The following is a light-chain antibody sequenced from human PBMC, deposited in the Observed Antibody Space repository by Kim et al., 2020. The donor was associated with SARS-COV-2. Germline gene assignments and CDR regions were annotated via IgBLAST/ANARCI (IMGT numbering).Light chain of an antibody. CDR2: QDN. CDR1: KLGDKF. J-gene: IGLJ1*01. V-gene: IGLV3-1*01. CDR3: QAWDTSTAV. Sequence: VSPGQTPNITCYGDKLGDKFACWYQQKAGQSPVLVIYQDNKRPSGIPERFSGSNSGNTATLTISGTQAMDEADYYCQAWDTSTAVFGTGTKVTVL.